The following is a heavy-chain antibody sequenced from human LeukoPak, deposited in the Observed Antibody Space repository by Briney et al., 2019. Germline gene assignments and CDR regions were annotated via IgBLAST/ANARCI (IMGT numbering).Heavy chain of an antibody. D-gene: IGHD2-2*01. V-gene: IGHV3-23*01. Sequence: GESLRLSCAASGFTSSNSAMSWVRQAPGKGLEWVLTISGGGAGTYYADSVKGRFTIPRDNSKNTLYLQMNSLRAEDTAVYYCAKDLRVGVSAAALGDYWGQGTLVTVSS. CDR3: AKDLRVGVSAAALGDY. CDR2: ISGGGAGT. J-gene: IGHJ4*02. CDR1: GFTSSNSA.